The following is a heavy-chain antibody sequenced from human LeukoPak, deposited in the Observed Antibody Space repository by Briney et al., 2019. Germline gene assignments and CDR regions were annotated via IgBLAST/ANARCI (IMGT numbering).Heavy chain of an antibody. Sequence: GRSLRLSCAASGFIFDDFSMFWVRQVPGKGLEWVSSITWHGRSTAYADSVRGRFTISRDNAKYSLYLQMDSLRPEDTAFYYCTKATTRRVPAATIDSWGQGTLVTVSS. V-gene: IGHV3-9*01. CDR2: ITWHGRST. CDR1: GFIFDDFS. D-gene: IGHD6-13*01. J-gene: IGHJ4*02. CDR3: TKATTRRVPAATIDS.